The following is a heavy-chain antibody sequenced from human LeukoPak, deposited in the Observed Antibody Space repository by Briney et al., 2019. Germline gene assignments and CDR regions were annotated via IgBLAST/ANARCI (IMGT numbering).Heavy chain of an antibody. CDR1: DYSISSGYY. V-gene: IGHV4-38-2*02. CDR3: AGGPADFGDYVEYYYMDV. Sequence: SETLSLTCTVSDYSISSGYYWGWIRQPPGKGLEWIGSIYHSGSTYYNPSLKSRVTISLDRSKTQFSLEVTSVTAADSAVYFCAGGPADFGDYVEYYYMDVWGKGTTVTVSS. D-gene: IGHD4-17*01. J-gene: IGHJ6*03. CDR2: IYHSGST.